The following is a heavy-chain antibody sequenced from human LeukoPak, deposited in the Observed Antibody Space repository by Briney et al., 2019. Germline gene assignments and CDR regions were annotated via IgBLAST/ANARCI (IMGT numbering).Heavy chain of an antibody. Sequence: GGSLRLSCAAAGFTFSSYAMSWVRQAPGKGLEWVSAISGSGGSTYYADSVKGRFTISRDNSKNTLYLQMNSLRAEDTAVYYCAKGSLGYSGYGHAFDIWGQGTMVTVSS. CDR2: ISGSGGST. CDR1: GFTFSSYA. J-gene: IGHJ3*02. D-gene: IGHD5-12*01. CDR3: AKGSLGYSGYGHAFDI. V-gene: IGHV3-23*01.